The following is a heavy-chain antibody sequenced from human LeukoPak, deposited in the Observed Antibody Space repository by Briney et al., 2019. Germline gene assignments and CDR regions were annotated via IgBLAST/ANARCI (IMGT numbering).Heavy chain of an antibody. V-gene: IGHV4-61*02. J-gene: IGHJ4*02. CDR2: IYTSGST. Sequence: PSQTLSLTCTVSGGSISSGSYYWSWIRQPAGKGLEWIGRIYTSGSTNYNPSLKSRVTISVDTSKNQFSLKLSSVTAADTAVYYCARDRGPQYGEFAYWGQGPLVTVSS. CDR1: GGSISSGSYY. D-gene: IGHD3-10*01. CDR3: ARDRGPQYGEFAY.